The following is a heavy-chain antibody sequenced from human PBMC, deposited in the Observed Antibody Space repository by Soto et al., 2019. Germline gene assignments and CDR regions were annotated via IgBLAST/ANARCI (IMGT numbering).Heavy chain of an antibody. V-gene: IGHV3-72*01. D-gene: IGHD2-21*01. CDR2: SRNRVHNFST. CDR1: AVSEFSFSDQY. Sequence: VQVEESGGGLVLPGGSLRLSCTVSAVSEFSFSDQYMDWVRQAPGKGLEWVGRSRNRVHNFSTAYAASVQGRFTISRDESKNTVYPQMHSLKTDDTAVYYCSRVDPSDKSPDYWGQGTLVTVSS. J-gene: IGHJ4*02. CDR3: SRVDPSDKSPDY.